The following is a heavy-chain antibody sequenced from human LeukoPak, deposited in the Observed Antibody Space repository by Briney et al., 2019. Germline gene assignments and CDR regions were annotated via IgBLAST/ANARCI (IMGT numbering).Heavy chain of an antibody. J-gene: IGHJ3*02. CDR3: ARDNPYSSSGDAFDI. Sequence: ASVKVSCKASGYTFTSYGISWVRQAPEQGLEWMGWISAYNGNTNYAQKLQGRVTMTTDTSTSTAYMELRSLRSDDTAVYYCARDNPYSSSGDAFDIWGQGTMVTVSS. D-gene: IGHD6-13*01. V-gene: IGHV1-18*01. CDR2: ISAYNGNT. CDR1: GYTFTSYG.